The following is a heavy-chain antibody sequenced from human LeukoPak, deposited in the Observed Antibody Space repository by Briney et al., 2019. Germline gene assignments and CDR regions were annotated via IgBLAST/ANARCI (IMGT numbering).Heavy chain of an antibody. CDR3: ARTRDGYNPFDY. CDR1: GGSISSYY. D-gene: IGHD5-12*01. J-gene: IGHJ4*02. V-gene: IGHV4-59*01. CDR2: IYYSGST. Sequence: SETLSLTCTVSGGSISSYYWSWIRRPPGKGLEWIGYIYYSGSTNYNPSLKSRVTISVDTSKNQFSLKLSSVTAADTAVYYCARTRDGYNPFDYWGQGTLVTVSS.